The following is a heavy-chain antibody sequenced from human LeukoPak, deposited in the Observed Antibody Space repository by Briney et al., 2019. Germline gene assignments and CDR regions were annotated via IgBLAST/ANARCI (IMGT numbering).Heavy chain of an antibody. Sequence: WGSLRLSCAASGFTFRRYAMNWVRQAPGKGLEWVSTISGSGAGTNYADSVKGRFTISRDNSKNTLYLQMNSLRAEDTAVYYCAKCNGYSLPYWGQGTLVTVSS. J-gene: IGHJ4*02. D-gene: IGHD5-18*01. CDR3: AKCNGYSLPY. V-gene: IGHV3-23*01. CDR2: ISGSGAGT. CDR1: GFTFRRYA.